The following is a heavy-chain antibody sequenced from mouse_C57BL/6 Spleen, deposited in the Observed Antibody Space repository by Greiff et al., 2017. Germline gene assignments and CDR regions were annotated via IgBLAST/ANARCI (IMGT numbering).Heavy chain of an antibody. J-gene: IGHJ2*01. V-gene: IGHV1-64*01. Sequence: VQLQQPGAELVKPGASVKLSCKASGYTFTSYWMHWVKQRPGQGLEWIGMIHPNSGSTNYNQKFKTKATLTVDKSSSTAYMRLSSLTSEDSAVYYCEAGAYYCDDWGQGTTLTVSS. CDR3: EAGAYYCDD. CDR1: GYTFTSYW. CDR2: IHPNSGST. D-gene: IGHD3-2*02.